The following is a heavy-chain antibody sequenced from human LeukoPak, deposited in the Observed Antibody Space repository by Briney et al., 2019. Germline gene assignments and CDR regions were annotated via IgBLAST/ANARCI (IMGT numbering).Heavy chain of an antibody. D-gene: IGHD5-24*01. CDR2: INRDGSEK. V-gene: IGHV3-7*01. CDR1: GFIFSNFW. J-gene: IGHJ4*02. CDR3: VRDVDI. Sequence: GGSLRLSCAGSGFIFSNFWMGWARQGPGKGLQWVASINRDGSEKHPVDSVKGRFTISRDNAKNSVYLQMTGLTVDNTAVYYCVRDVDIWGQGTLVTVSS.